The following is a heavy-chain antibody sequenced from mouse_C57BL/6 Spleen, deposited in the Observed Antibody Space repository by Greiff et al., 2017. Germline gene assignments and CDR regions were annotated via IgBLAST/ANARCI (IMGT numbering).Heavy chain of an antibody. D-gene: IGHD1-1*01. CDR3: FYYYGSSYWYFDV. V-gene: IGHV14-1*01. Sequence: EVQLQESGAELVRPGASVKLSCTASGFNIKDYYMHWVKQRPEQGLEWIGRIDPEDGDTEYAPKFQGKATMTADTSSNTAYLQLSSLTSEDTAVYYCFYYYGSSYWYFDVWGTGTTVTVSS. CDR2: IDPEDGDT. CDR1: GFNIKDYY. J-gene: IGHJ1*03.